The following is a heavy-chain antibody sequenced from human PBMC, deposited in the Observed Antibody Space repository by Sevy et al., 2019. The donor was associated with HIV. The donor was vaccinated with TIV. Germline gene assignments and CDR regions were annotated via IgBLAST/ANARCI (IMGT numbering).Heavy chain of an antibody. CDR3: ANAYSGSYSHSYLYALDV. CDR2: ISHAGIKE. V-gene: IGHV3-30*18. J-gene: IGHJ6*02. CDR1: GFSFSYYG. D-gene: IGHD1-26*01. Sequence: GGSLRLSCIGSGFSFSYYGIHWVRQSPGKGLDWVALISHAGIKEYYADSVKGRFTISRDNSKNTVYLEMNSLRNEDTAIYFCANAYSGSYSHSYLYALDVWGQGTTVTVSS.